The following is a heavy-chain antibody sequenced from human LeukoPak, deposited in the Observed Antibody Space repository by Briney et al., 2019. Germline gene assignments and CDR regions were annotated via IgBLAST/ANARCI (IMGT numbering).Heavy chain of an antibody. CDR3: ASTVTTPYNWFDP. D-gene: IGHD4-17*01. CDR2: IIPILGIA. CDR1: GGTFSSYA. J-gene: IGHJ5*02. V-gene: IGHV1-69*04. Sequence: SVKVSCKASGGTFSSYAISWVRQAPGQGLEWMGRIIPILGIANYARKFQGRVTITADKSTSTAYMELSSLRSEDTAVYYCASTVTTPYNWFDPWGQGTLVTVSS.